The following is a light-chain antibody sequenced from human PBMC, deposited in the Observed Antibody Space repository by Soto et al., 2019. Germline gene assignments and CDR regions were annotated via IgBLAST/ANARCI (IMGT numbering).Light chain of an antibody. V-gene: IGKV3-11*01. Sequence: EIVLTQSPATLSLSPGERATLSCRASQYISSYLAWYQHKPGQAPRLLIYDTSNRATGVPARFSGSGSGTDSTLTISSLEPEDFAVYYCQQRSDWPTFGQGTRLDIK. CDR3: QQRSDWPT. J-gene: IGKJ5*01. CDR1: QYISSY. CDR2: DTS.